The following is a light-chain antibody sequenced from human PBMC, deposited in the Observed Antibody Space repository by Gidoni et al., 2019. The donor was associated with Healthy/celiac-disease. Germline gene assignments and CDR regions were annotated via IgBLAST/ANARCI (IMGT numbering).Light chain of an antibody. CDR2: DSS. CDR3: QQRSNGPSST. Sequence: EIVLTQSPATLSLSPAERATLSCRASQSVSSYLALYQQKPGQAPRLLIYDSSNRATGIPARFSCSGSGTDSTLTISIRELEDFAFYYCQQRSNGPSSTFGPGTKVDIK. J-gene: IGKJ3*01. CDR1: QSVSSY. V-gene: IGKV3-11*01.